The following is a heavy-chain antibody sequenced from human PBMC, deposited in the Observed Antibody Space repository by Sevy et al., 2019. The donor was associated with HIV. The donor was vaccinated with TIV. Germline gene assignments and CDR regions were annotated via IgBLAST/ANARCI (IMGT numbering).Heavy chain of an antibody. CDR1: GFTFSSYA. Sequence: GGSLRLSCAASGFTFSSYAMSWVRQAPGKGLEWVSAISGSGGSTYYADSVKGRFTISRDNSKNTLYLQMNSLRAEDTAVYYGAKAGPLVITFGGVIVAGAFDIWGQGTMVTVSS. V-gene: IGHV3-23*01. J-gene: IGHJ3*02. D-gene: IGHD3-16*02. CDR3: AKAGPLVITFGGVIVAGAFDI. CDR2: ISGSGGST.